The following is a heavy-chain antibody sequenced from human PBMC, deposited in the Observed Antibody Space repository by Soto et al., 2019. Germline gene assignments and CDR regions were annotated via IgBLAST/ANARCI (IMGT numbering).Heavy chain of an antibody. CDR3: ARIPRYYGDYGEDY. D-gene: IGHD4-17*01. CDR2: IYYSGST. V-gene: IGHV4-59*08. J-gene: IGHJ4*02. CDR1: GGSISSYY. Sequence: PSETLSLTCTVSGGSISSYYWSWIRQPPGKGLEWIGYIYYSGSTNYNPSLKSRVTISVDTSKNQFSLKLSSVTAADTAVYYCARIPRYYGDYGEDYWGQGTLVTVSS.